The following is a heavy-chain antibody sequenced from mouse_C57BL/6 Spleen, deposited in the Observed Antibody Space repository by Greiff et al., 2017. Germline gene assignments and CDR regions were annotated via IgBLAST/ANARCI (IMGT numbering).Heavy chain of an antibody. CDR1: GYTFTSYW. D-gene: IGHD2-4*01. Sequence: VQLQQPGAELVMPGASVKLSCKASGYTFTSYWMHWVKQRPGQGLEWIGEIDPSDSYTNYNQKFKGKSTLTVDKSSSTAYMQLSSLTSEDSAVYYCARGGGLRRGDYYAMDYWGQGTSVTVSS. V-gene: IGHV1-69*01. CDR2: IDPSDSYT. CDR3: ARGGGLRRGDYYAMDY. J-gene: IGHJ4*01.